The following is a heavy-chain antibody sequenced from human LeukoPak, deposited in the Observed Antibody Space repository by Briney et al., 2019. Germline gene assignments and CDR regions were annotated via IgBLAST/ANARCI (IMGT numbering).Heavy chain of an antibody. CDR3: ARERHYYGSGSYRHATYYYYYYMDV. CDR1: GGSFSGYY. D-gene: IGHD3-10*01. V-gene: IGHV4-34*01. CDR2: INHSGST. Sequence: SETLSLTCAVYGGSFSGYYWSWIRQPPGKGLEWIGEINHSGSTNYNPSLKSRVTISVDTSKNQFSLKLSSVTAADTAVYYCARERHYYGSGSYRHATYYYYYYMDVWGKGTTVTISS. J-gene: IGHJ6*03.